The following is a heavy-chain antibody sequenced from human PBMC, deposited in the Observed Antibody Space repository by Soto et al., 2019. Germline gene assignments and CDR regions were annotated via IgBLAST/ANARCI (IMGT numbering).Heavy chain of an antibody. CDR2: LSDSGGSI. CDR1: GFTFNRHA. D-gene: IGHD2-8*01. J-gene: IGHJ4*02. CDR3: AKVSSAWYAGFFDL. V-gene: IGHV3-23*01. Sequence: EVPLLESGGGLVQPGGSLRLSCTASGFTFNRHAMTWVRQAPGKGLEWVSGLSDSGGSIYYADSVKGRFTISRDNSMNSLCLQMNTLRAEDTAVYYCAKVSSAWYAGFFDLWGQGTLVTVSS.